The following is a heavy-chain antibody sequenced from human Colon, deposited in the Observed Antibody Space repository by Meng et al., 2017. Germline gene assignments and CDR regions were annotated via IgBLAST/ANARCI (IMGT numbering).Heavy chain of an antibody. CDR3: ARDPPSGYYDSSGYDPTPPTLDY. J-gene: IGHJ4*02. CDR1: GFTFSSYT. D-gene: IGHD3-22*01. V-gene: IGHV3-30*04. Sequence: GGSLRLSCAASGFTFSSYTMHWVRQAPGKGLEWVAIISYDSSVKYYADSVKGRFTISRDSSKNTLYLQMNSLRAEDTAVYDCARDPPSGYYDSSGYDPTPPTLDYWGQGTVVTVSS. CDR2: ISYDSSVK.